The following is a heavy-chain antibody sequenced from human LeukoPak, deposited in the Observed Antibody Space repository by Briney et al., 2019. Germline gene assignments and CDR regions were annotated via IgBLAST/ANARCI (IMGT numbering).Heavy chain of an antibody. CDR3: ARGGGYVWNWFDP. V-gene: IGHV3-30*03. D-gene: IGHD3-16*01. CDR2: ISYDGSNK. CDR1: GFTFSSYG. Sequence: PGGSLRLSCAASGFTFSSYGMHWVRQAPGKGLEWVAVISYDGSNKYYADSVKGRFTISRDNSKNTLYLQMNSLRAEDTAVYYCARGGGYVWNWFDPWGQGTLVTVSS. J-gene: IGHJ5*02.